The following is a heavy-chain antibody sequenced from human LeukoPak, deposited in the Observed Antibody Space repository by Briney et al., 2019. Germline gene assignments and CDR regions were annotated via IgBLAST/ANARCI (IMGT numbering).Heavy chain of an antibody. Sequence: PGGSLRLSCAASGFTFSSYGMHWVRQAPGKGLDWVAIVMYDGSETYYADSVKGRFTISRDNSKNTLYLQMNSLRPEDTAVYYCAKSRGYNYGPDSLDIWGQGTVLTVSS. CDR1: GFTFSSYG. CDR2: VMYDGSET. D-gene: IGHD5-18*01. V-gene: IGHV3-30*02. J-gene: IGHJ3*02. CDR3: AKSRGYNYGPDSLDI.